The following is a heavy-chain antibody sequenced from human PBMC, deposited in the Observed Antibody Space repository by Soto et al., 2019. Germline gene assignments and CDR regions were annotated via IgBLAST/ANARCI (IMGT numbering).Heavy chain of an antibody. V-gene: IGHV4-59*01. CDR2: IYYSGST. D-gene: IGHD2-15*01. J-gene: IGHJ4*02. CDR1: GGSTSSYY. Sequence: QVQLQESGPGLVKPSETLSLTCSVSGGSTSSYYWSWIRQPPGKGLEWIGYIYYSGSTDYSPSLKSRVTMSTGTSQNQVSLKLTSVTTADTAVYYCAATPRYWGQGTLVTVSS. CDR3: AATPRY.